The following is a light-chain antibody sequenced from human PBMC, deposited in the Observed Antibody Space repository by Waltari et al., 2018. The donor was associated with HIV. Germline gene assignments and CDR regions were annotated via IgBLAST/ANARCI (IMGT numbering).Light chain of an antibody. CDR2: DVT. J-gene: IGLJ2*01. V-gene: IGLV2-8*01. Sequence: QSALTQPPSASGSPGQSVAISCTGSSNDIGTYNFVSWYQHHPGKAPKLLIYDVTRRPPGIPDRFSGTKSGYTASLTVSDLQVKDEADYYCVSYTEKDTFLLFGGGTKLAV. CDR3: VSYTEKDTFLL. CDR1: SNDIGTYNF.